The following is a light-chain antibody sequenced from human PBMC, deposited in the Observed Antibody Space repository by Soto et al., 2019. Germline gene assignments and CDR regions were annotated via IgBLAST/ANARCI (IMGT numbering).Light chain of an antibody. CDR1: SSDFGDYNY. J-gene: IGLJ1*01. CDR3: SLYAGSNNVV. V-gene: IGLV2-8*01. CDR2: EVS. Sequence: QSALTQPPSTSGSPGQSVTISCTGTSSDFGDYNYVSWYQQHPGKAPKLMIYEVSKRPSGVPDRFSGSKSGNTSSLTVSWLKAEDEADYYCSLYAGSNNVVFGPGTKLTVL.